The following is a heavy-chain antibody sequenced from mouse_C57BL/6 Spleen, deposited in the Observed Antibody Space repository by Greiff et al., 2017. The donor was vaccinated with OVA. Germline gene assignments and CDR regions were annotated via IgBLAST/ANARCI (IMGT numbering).Heavy chain of an antibody. CDR3: ARHDYAFDY. CDR2: ISSGSSTI. CDR1: GFTFSDYG. D-gene: IGHD2-4*01. V-gene: IGHV5-17*01. J-gene: IGHJ2*01. Sequence: DVHLVESGGGLVKPGGSLKLSCAASGFTFSDYGMHWVRQAPEKGLEWVAYISSGSSTIYYADTVKGRFTISRDNAKNTLFLQMTSLRSEDTAMYYCARHDYAFDYWGQGTTLTVSS.